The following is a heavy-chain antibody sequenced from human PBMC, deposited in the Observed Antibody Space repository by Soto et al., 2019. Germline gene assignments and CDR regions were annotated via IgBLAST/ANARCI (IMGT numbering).Heavy chain of an antibody. CDR3: ARGYCSGGSCPSHYYYYGMDV. J-gene: IGHJ6*02. Sequence: SVKVSCKASGGTFSSYAISWVRQAPGQGLEWMGGIIPIFGTANYAQKFQGRVTITADKSTSTAYMELSSLRSEDTAVYYCARGYCSGGSCPSHYYYYGMDVWGQGTTVTVSS. CDR2: IIPIFGTA. V-gene: IGHV1-69*06. CDR1: GGTFSSYA. D-gene: IGHD2-15*01.